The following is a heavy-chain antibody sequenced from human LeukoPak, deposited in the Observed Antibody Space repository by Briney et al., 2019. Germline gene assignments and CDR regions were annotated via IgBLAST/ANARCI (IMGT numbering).Heavy chain of an antibody. CDR3: ARRVGWAFDH. CDR1: GGSFSSRTDY. CDR2: MFYSGST. J-gene: IGHJ4*02. D-gene: IGHD1-26*01. V-gene: IGHV4-39*01. Sequence: PSETLTLTRTVSGGSFSSRTDYWDGIRQPPGRGLEWIGTMFYSGSTYFSPSLKSRVTISVDTSKNQFSLRLSSVTAADTADYYSARRVGWAFDHSGQGTLVTVSP.